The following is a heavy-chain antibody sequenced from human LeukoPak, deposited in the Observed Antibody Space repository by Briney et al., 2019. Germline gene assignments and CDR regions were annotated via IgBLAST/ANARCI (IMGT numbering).Heavy chain of an antibody. CDR1: GGSISSSNNY. Sequence: SSETPSLTCTVSGGSISSSNNYWGWIRQPPGKGLEWIGSIFYSGSTNYNPSLKSRVTISVDMSKNQFSLKVSSVTATDTAVYYCARHIATGDYLNYWGQGTLVTVSS. CDR2: IFYSGST. V-gene: IGHV4-39*01. D-gene: IGHD4-17*01. J-gene: IGHJ4*02. CDR3: ARHIATGDYLNY.